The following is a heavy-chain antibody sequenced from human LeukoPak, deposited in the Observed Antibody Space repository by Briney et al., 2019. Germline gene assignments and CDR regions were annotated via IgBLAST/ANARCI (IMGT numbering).Heavy chain of an antibody. D-gene: IGHD3-22*01. V-gene: IGHV3-23*01. CDR3: AKEVVVVITTPAEAGFDY. J-gene: IGHJ4*02. CDR1: GFTFSSYA. Sequence: PGGSLRLSCAASGFTFSSYAMSWVRQAPGKGLEWVSAISGSGGSTYYADSVKGRFTISRDNSKNTLYLQMNSLRAEDTAVYYCAKEVVVVITTPAEAGFDYWGQGIPVTVSS. CDR2: ISGSGGST.